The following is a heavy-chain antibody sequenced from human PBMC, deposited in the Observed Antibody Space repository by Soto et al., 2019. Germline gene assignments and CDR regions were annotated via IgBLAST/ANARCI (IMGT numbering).Heavy chain of an antibody. CDR2: ISYDGSNK. D-gene: IGHD3-3*01. V-gene: IGHV3-30-3*01. CDR3: ARELFWLRFLEWLFNYYYYGMDV. CDR1: GFTFSSYA. J-gene: IGHJ6*02. Sequence: QPGGSLRLSCAASGFTFSSYAMHWVRQAPGKGLEWVAVISYDGSNKYYADSVKGRFTISRDNSKNTLYLQMNSLRAEDTAVYYCARELFWLRFLEWLFNYYYYGMDVWGQGTTVTVSS.